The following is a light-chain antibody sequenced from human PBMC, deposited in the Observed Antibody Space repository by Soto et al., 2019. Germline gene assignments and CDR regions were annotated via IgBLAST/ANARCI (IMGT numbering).Light chain of an antibody. CDR2: DAS. Sequence: EIVLTQSPATLSLSPGERATLSCRASQSVSSYLAWYQQKPGQAPRLLIYDASKRATGIPARFSGSGLGTDYTLTISSLEPEDFAVYYCQQYGSSPWTFGQGTKVDIK. CDR3: QQYGSSPWT. V-gene: IGKV3-11*01. CDR1: QSVSSY. J-gene: IGKJ1*01.